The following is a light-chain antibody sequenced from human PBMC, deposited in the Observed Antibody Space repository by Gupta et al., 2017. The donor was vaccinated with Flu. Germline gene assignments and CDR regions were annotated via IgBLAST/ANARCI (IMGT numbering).Light chain of an antibody. V-gene: IGKV3-20*01. Sequence: YGRATGIPDRIGGSGSGTDFTLTINRLETEDFAVYYCQQYDGSSTFGQGTRLEI. J-gene: IGKJ5*01. CDR2: Y. CDR3: QQYDGSST.